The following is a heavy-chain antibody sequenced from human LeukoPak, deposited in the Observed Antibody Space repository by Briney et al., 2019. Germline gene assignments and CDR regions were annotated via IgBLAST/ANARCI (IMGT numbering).Heavy chain of an antibody. D-gene: IGHD5-18*01. Sequence: GASVKVSCKASGYTFTSYGISWVRQAPGQGLEWMGWISAYNGNTNYAQKLQGRVTMTTDTSTNTAYMELRSLRSDDTAVYYCARDKRDTAMVTPNWFDPWGQGTLVTVSS. V-gene: IGHV1-18*01. CDR2: ISAYNGNT. CDR1: GYTFTSYG. J-gene: IGHJ5*02. CDR3: ARDKRDTAMVTPNWFDP.